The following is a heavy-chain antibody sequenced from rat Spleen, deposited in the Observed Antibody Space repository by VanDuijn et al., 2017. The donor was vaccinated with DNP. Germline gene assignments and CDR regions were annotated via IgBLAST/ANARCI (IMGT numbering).Heavy chain of an antibody. CDR2: INDDGGTT. D-gene: IGHD1-7*01. Sequence: EVQLVETGGGLVQPGRSLKLSCVASGFTFSGYWMYWIRQAPGKGLEWVGCINDDGGTTYYPDSVKGRFTISRNNVENTVYLQINSLRSEDTATYYCANLGATRFAYWGQGTLVTVSS. J-gene: IGHJ3*01. V-gene: IGHV5-58*01. CDR3: ANLGATRFAY. CDR1: GFTFSGYW.